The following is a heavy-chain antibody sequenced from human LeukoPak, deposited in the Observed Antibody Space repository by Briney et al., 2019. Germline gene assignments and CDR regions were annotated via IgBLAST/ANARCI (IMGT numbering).Heavy chain of an antibody. CDR2: IYHSGST. CDR1: GGSISSSNW. CDR3: ARNPLNYYGSGGGFDY. Sequence: SETLSLTCAVSGGSISSSNWWSWVRQPPGKGLEWIGEIYHSGSTNYNPSLKSRVTISVDKSKNQFSLKLSSVTAADTAVYYCARNPLNYYGSGGGFDYWGQGTLVTVSS. D-gene: IGHD3-10*01. V-gene: IGHV4-4*02. J-gene: IGHJ4*02.